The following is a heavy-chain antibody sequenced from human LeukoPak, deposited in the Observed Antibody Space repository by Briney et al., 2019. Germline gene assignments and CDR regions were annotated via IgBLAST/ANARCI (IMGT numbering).Heavy chain of an antibody. CDR2: IKKDGSEK. CDR3: ARIKYGLYYFDY. D-gene: IGHD4-17*01. Sequence: GGSLRLSCAASGFTFSTYWMSWVRQAPGKGLEWVANIKKDGSEKYYVDSVKGRFTISRDNAKNSLYLQMNSLRAEDTAVYYCARIKYGLYYFDYWGQGTLVTVSS. J-gene: IGHJ4*02. V-gene: IGHV3-7*03. CDR1: GFTFSTYW.